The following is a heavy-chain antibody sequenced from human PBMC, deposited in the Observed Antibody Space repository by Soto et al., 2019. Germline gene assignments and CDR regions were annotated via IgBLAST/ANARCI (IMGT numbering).Heavy chain of an antibody. J-gene: IGHJ4*02. CDR3: AKARSSTTFWSDYSLDY. Sequence: SETLSLTCTVSGGSISSYYWSWIRQPPGKGLEWIGYIYYGGSTDYDPSLKSRVTISVDTSKNQFSLKLSSVAAADTAVYYCAKARSSTTFWSDYSLDYWGQGTLVTVSS. D-gene: IGHD3-3*01. V-gene: IGHV4-59*01. CDR1: GGSISSYY. CDR2: IYYGGST.